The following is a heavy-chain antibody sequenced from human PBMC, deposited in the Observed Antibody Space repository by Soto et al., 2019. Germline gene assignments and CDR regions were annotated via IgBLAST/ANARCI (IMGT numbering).Heavy chain of an antibody. CDR1: GFPLIYA. V-gene: IGHV3-23*01. D-gene: IGHD3-10*01. CDR3: ARGGADHYQYGMDV. CDR2: MNGAATST. J-gene: IGHJ6*02. Sequence: HPGGSLRLSCAASGFPLIYAMSWVRQPPGKRLEWVSSMNGAATSTSYADSAKGRFTMSRDNSKNTLFLEMNSLRVEDTAVYYCARGGADHYQYGMDVWGQGAMVTVSS.